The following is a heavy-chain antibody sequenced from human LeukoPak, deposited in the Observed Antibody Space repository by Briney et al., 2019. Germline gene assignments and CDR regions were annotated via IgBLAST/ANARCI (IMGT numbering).Heavy chain of an antibody. CDR1: GFIFSDYS. J-gene: IGHJ4*02. V-gene: IGHV3-11*03. Sequence: TGGSLRLSCAASGFIFSDYSMSWIRQAPGKGLEWVSYISTHSTYTHYADSVRGRFTISRDNAKNSLYLQMSSLRAEDTAVYYCATYYYASGSSDWGQGTLVTVSS. CDR2: ISTHSTYT. CDR3: ATYYYASGSSD. D-gene: IGHD3-10*01.